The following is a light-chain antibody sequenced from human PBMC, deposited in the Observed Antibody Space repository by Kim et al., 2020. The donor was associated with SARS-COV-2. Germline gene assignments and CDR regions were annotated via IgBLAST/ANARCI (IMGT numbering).Light chain of an antibody. CDR1: NIGSES. V-gene: IGLV3-21*04. J-gene: IGLJ2*01. CDR3: QVWDSSSDHSVV. CDR2: YDR. Sequence: SYELTQPPSVSVAPGKTARMTCGGNNIGSESVHWYQQKPGQAPVLVIYYDRDRPSGIPERFSGSNSGNTATLTISRVEAGDEADYYCQVWDSSSDHSVVFGGGTQLTVL.